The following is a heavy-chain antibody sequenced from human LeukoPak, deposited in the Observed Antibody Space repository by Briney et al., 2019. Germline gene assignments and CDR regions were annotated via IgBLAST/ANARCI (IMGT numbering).Heavy chain of an antibody. J-gene: IGHJ4*02. CDR1: GFTFSSYA. V-gene: IGHV3-64*01. Sequence: PGGSLRLSCAASGFTFSSYAMHWVRQAPGKGLEYVSAISSNGGSTYYANSVKGRFTISRDNSKNTLYLQMGSLRAEDMAVYYCARSTSLPVDSLDYWGQGTLVTVSS. CDR3: ARSTSLPVDSLDY. CDR2: ISSNGGST.